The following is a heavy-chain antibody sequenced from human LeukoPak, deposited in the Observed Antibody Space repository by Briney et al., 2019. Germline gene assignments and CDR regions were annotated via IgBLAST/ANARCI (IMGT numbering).Heavy chain of an antibody. CDR2: MNPNSGNT. Sequence: ASVKVSCKASGYTFTSYDINWVRQAPGQGLEWMGRMNPNSGNTGYAQKFQGRVTITRNTSISTAYMELSSLRSEDTAVYYCARGAAGNYHYYYYMDVWGKGTTVTVSS. CDR1: GYTFTSYD. D-gene: IGHD3-10*01. J-gene: IGHJ6*03. CDR3: ARGAAGNYHYYYYMDV. V-gene: IGHV1-8*03.